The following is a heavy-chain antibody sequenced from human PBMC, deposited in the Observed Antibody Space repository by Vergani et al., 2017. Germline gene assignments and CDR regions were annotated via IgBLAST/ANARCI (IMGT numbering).Heavy chain of an antibody. CDR1: GGTFSSYA. V-gene: IGHV1-69*04. CDR3: ARYLTMVRGVIGAWYFDL. J-gene: IGHJ2*01. D-gene: IGHD3-10*01. Sequence: QVQLVQSGAEVKKPGASVKVSCKASGGTFSSYAISWVRQAPGQGLEWMGRIIPILGIANYAQKFQGRVTITADKSTSTAYMELSSLRSDDTAVYYCARYLTMVRGVIGAWYFDLWGRGTLVTVSS. CDR2: IIPILGIA.